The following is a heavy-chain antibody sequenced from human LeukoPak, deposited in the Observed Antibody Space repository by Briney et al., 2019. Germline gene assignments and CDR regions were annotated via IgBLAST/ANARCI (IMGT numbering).Heavy chain of an antibody. CDR2: ISYDGGNK. D-gene: IGHD3-3*01. CDR3: ARTPTYGFWSGYTLDV. CDR1: GFTFSSYA. V-gene: IGHV3-30*14. Sequence: PGGSLRLSCAASGFTFSSYAMHWVRQAPGKGLEWVAVISYDGGNKYYADSVKGRFTVSRDDAKNSLYLQMNSLRAEDTAVYYCARTPTYGFWSGYTLDVWGQGTTVTVSS. J-gene: IGHJ6*02.